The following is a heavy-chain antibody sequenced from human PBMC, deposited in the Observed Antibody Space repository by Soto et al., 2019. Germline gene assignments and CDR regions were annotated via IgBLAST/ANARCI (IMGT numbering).Heavy chain of an antibody. D-gene: IGHD2-15*01. CDR3: AIFNRVVAAPHEAFHI. V-gene: IGHV1-69*02. J-gene: IGHJ3*02. Sequence: SVKVSCKASGGTFSSYTISWVRQAPGQGLEWMGRIIPILGIANYAQKFQGRVTITADKSTSTAYMELSSLRSEDTAVYYCAIFNRVVAAPHEAFHIPGQAPILTLS. CDR1: GGTFSSYT. CDR2: IIPILGIA.